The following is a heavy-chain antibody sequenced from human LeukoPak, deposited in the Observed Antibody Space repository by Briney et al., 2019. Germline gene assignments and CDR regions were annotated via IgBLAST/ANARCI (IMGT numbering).Heavy chain of an antibody. D-gene: IGHD4-17*01. Sequence: ASVKVSCKASGYTFTSYGISWVRQAPGQGLEWMGWISAYNGNTNYAQKLQSRVTMTTDTSTSTAYMELRSLRSDDTAVYYCARGTTVTTYIGFDYWGQGTLVTVSS. CDR2: ISAYNGNT. J-gene: IGHJ4*02. CDR3: ARGTTVTTYIGFDY. V-gene: IGHV1-18*01. CDR1: GYTFTSYG.